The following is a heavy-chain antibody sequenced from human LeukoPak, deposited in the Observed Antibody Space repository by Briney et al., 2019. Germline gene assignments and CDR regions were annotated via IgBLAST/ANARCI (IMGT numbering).Heavy chain of an antibody. CDR2: IYYSGST. Sequence: PSETLSLTCSVSGVSISNSGYYWGWIRQPPGKGLEWIGSIYYSGSTYYNPSLKSRVTISVDTSKNQFSLKLSSVTAADTAVYYCASRYSGYSSGWLVFDYWGQGTLVTVSS. J-gene: IGHJ4*02. D-gene: IGHD6-19*01. V-gene: IGHV4-39*01. CDR1: GVSISNSGYY. CDR3: ASRYSGYSSGWLVFDY.